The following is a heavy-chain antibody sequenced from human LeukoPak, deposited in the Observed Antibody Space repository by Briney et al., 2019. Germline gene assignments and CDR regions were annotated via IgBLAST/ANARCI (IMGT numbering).Heavy chain of an antibody. CDR2: INPNSGGT. D-gene: IGHD6-6*01. CDR1: GYTFTDYY. Sequence: ASVKVSCKASGYTFTDYYMHWVRQAPGQGLEWMGWINPNSGGTSFAQKFQGRVTMTRDTSISTAYMDLSRLTSDDTAVYYCASESRYSSSSDYWGQGTLVTVSS. V-gene: IGHV1-2*02. CDR3: ASESRYSSSSDY. J-gene: IGHJ4*02.